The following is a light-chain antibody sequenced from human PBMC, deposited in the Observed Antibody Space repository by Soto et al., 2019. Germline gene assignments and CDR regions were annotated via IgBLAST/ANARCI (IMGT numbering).Light chain of an antibody. CDR3: QQLNSYPIT. V-gene: IGKV1-9*01. CDR2: AAS. Sequence: DIQLTQSPSFLSASVGDRVTITCRASQGISSYLAWYQQKPGKAPKLLIYAASTLQSGVPSRFSGSGSGTEFTLTNSSLQPEDFATYYCQQLNSYPITFGQGTRLEIK. CDR1: QGISSY. J-gene: IGKJ5*01.